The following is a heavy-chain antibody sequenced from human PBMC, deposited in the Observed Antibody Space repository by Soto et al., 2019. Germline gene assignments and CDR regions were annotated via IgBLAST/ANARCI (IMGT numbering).Heavy chain of an antibody. V-gene: IGHV1-69*01. CDR3: ARDTHHYYGMDV. CDR2: IIPIFGTA. J-gene: IGHJ6*02. Sequence: QVQLVQSGAEVKKPGSSVKVSCKASGGTFSSYAISWVRQAPGQGLEWMGGIIPIFGTANYAQKFQGRVTITADESTSTAYMELSSLRSEDRDGYYGARDTHHYYGMDVWGQGTTVTVSS. CDR1: GGTFSSYA.